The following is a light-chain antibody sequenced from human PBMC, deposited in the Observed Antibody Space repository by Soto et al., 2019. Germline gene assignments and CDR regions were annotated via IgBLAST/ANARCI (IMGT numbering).Light chain of an antibody. J-gene: IGKJ4*01. CDR3: QQRRSSLT. CDR1: QSVSTY. CDR2: DVS. Sequence: IVLTQSPATLSLSPGERATLSCRASQSVSTYLAWYQQKSGQAPRLLIYDVSKRATGIPPRFSGSGAGTDFTLTISSLEPEDSATYYCQQRRSSLTFGGGTKLEIK. V-gene: IGKV3-11*01.